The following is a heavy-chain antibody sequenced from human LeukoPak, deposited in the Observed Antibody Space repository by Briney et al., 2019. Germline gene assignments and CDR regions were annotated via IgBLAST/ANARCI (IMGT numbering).Heavy chain of an antibody. Sequence: GSLRLSCTASGFTFSSYSMNWVRQAPGKGLEWIGSIYYSGSTYYNPSLKSRVTISVDTSKNQFSLKLSSVTAADTAVYYCARDGELTGYPFDYWGQGTLVTVSS. J-gene: IGHJ4*02. CDR3: ARDGELTGYPFDY. CDR2: IYYSGST. V-gene: IGHV4-39*07. D-gene: IGHD3-9*01. CDR1: GFTFSSYS.